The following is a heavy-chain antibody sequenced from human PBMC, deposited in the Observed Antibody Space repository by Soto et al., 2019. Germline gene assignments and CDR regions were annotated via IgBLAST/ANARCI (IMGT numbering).Heavy chain of an antibody. CDR3: ARRVIIAAAVLAFNGMDV. J-gene: IGHJ6*02. CDR1: GGTFSSYA. CDR2: IIPIFGTA. V-gene: IGHV1-69*06. D-gene: IGHD6-13*01. Sequence: QVQLVQSGAEVKKPGSSVKVSCKASGGTFSSYAISWVRQAPGQGLEWMGGIIPIFGTANYAQKFQGRVTSTADKSTSTAYMELSSLRSEDTAVYYCARRVIIAAAVLAFNGMDVWGQGPTVTVSS.